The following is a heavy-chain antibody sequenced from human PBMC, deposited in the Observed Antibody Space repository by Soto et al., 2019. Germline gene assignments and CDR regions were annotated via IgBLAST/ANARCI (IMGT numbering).Heavy chain of an antibody. J-gene: IGHJ4*02. CDR3: ARDRGLLSSSYYFDY. CDR2: IWYDGSNK. D-gene: IGHD6-6*01. V-gene: IGHV3-33*08. Sequence: GGSLRLSCAASGFTFSSYGMHWVRQAPGKGLEWEAVIWYDGSNKYYADSVKGRFTISRDNSKNTLYLQMNSLRAEDTAVYYCARDRGLLSSSYYFDYWGQGTLVTVSS. CDR1: GFTFSSYG.